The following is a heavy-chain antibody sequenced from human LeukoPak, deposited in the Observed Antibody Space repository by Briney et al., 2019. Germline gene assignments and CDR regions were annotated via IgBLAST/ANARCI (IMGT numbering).Heavy chain of an antibody. V-gene: IGHV3-48*04. J-gene: IGHJ4*02. CDR1: GFTFSSNS. Sequence: GGSLRLSCAASGFTFSSNSMNWVRQAPGRGLEWVSYISSTGGTIYYADSMKGRFTISRDNAKNSLYLQMNSLRAEDTAVYYCARHYDFWSGYLYYFDYWGQGTLVTVSS. D-gene: IGHD3-3*01. CDR3: ARHYDFWSGYLYYFDY. CDR2: ISSTGGTI.